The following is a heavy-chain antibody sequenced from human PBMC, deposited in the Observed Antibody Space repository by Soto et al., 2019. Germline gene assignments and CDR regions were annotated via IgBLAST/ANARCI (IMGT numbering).Heavy chain of an antibody. V-gene: IGHV3-74*01. CDR2: INTDGSST. CDR1: GFSFSSYW. D-gene: IGHD2-8*01. Sequence: EVQLVESGGGLVQPGGSLRLSCADSGFSFSSYWMHWVRQGPGKGLVWVSRINTDGSSTNYADSVKGRFTISRDNVKNTVYLQMNSLRGEDTAVYYCARSPGVYYIDWGQGTMGTVSS. CDR3: ARSPGVYYID. J-gene: IGHJ3*01.